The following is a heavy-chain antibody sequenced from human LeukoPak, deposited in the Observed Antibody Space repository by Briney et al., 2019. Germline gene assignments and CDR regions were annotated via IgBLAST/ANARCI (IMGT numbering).Heavy chain of an antibody. Sequence: GESLKTSCKGSGYTFNTYWIVWVRQMPGKGLEWMGIIYPGDSDTRYSPSFQGQVTISADKSISTAYLQWSSLKASDTAMYFCARHNREYASDSPLDYWGQGTLVTVSS. CDR1: GYTFNTYW. J-gene: IGHJ4*02. CDR2: IYPGDSDT. V-gene: IGHV5-51*01. CDR3: ARHNREYASDSPLDY. D-gene: IGHD1-14*01.